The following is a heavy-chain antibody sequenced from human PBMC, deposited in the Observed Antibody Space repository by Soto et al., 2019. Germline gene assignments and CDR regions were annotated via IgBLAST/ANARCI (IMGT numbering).Heavy chain of an antibody. CDR3: ARLSNPWGNSVMDY. D-gene: IGHD3-16*01. CDR1: GGSISSGGYY. J-gene: IGHJ4*02. Sequence: QVQLQVLGTGLVKPSQTLSLTCTVSGGSISSGGYYWSWIRPHPGKGLEWIRYIYYSGSTYYNPSLKSRVTISVDTSKNQFSLKLSSVTAADTAVYYCARLSNPWGNSVMDYWGQGTLVTVSS. CDR2: IYYSGST. V-gene: IGHV4-31*03.